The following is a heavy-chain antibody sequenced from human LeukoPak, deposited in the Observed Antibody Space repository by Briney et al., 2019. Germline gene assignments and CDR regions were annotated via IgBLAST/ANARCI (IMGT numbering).Heavy chain of an antibody. V-gene: IGHV1-2*02. Sequence: ASVPDSCMASGYTFTGYFMHGVRPARAQGLEWMGWINPNSGGTNYAQKLQGRVTMTRDTSISTAYMELSRLRSDDTAVYYWARVYHNCGGYCYPYFDYWGQGTLVTVSS. CDR2: INPNSGGT. CDR3: ARVYHNCGGYCYPYFDY. J-gene: IGHJ4*02. CDR1: GYTFTGYF. D-gene: IGHD2-21*01.